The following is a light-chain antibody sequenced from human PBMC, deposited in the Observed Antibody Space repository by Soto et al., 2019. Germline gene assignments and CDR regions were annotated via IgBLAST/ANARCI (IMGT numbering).Light chain of an antibody. Sequence: QSALTQPASVSGSPGQSITISCTGTSSDVGGYNFVSWYQQHPGKAPKLMIYEVSNRPSGVSNRFSGSKSGNTASLTISRLQAEDEADYYCSSYTSSSTPYVFGTGNKLTVL. CDR1: SSDVGGYNF. CDR3: SSYTSSSTPYV. CDR2: EVS. V-gene: IGLV2-14*01. J-gene: IGLJ1*01.